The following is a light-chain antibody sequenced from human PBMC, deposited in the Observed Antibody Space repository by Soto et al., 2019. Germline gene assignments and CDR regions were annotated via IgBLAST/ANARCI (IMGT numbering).Light chain of an antibody. CDR3: STYTSSSTLYV. CDR2: YVS. J-gene: IGLJ1*01. CDR1: SSDVGGYNY. Sequence: HSALTQPASVSGSPGQSITISCTGTSSDVGGYNYVSWYQQHPGKAPKLMIYYVSNRPSGVSNRFSGSKSGNTASLTISGLQAEDEADYYSSTYTSSSTLYVFVTGTKVTVL. V-gene: IGLV2-14*01.